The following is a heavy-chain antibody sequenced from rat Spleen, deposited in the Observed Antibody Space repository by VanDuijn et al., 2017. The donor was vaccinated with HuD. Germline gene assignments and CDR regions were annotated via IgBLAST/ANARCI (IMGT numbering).Heavy chain of an antibody. CDR3: AREMDNSGFDY. D-gene: IGHD1-10*01. Sequence: VQLKESGPGLVQPSQTLSLTCTVSGFSLTSNSVSWVRQPPGKGLECVATLIYDGSSTYYRDSRKGRLTISRDNAKSTLYLQMDILRYEDTATYCCAREMDNSGFDYWGQGVMVTVAS. CDR2: LIYDGSST. J-gene: IGHJ2*01. V-gene: IGHV5-29*01. CDR1: GFSLTSNS.